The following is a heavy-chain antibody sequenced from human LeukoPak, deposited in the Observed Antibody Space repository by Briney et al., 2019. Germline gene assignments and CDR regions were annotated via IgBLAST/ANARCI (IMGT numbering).Heavy chain of an antibody. V-gene: IGHV4-30-4*08. CDR2: IYYSGST. CDR3: ARGDLYSSSWYN. CDR1: GDSISRGDYY. J-gene: IGHJ4*02. Sequence: PSETLSLTCTVSGDSISRGDYYWSWIRQPPGKGLEWIGYIYYSGSTYYNPSLKSRVTILVDTSRNRFSLKVTSVTAADTAVYYCARGDLYSSSWYNWGQGTLVTVSS. D-gene: IGHD6-13*01.